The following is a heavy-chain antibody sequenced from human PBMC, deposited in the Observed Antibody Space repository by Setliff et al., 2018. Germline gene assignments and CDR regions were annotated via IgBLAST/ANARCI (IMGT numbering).Heavy chain of an antibody. J-gene: IGHJ6*02. V-gene: IGHV4-38-2*02. CDR3: ASTDYDILTGYYPYGMDV. D-gene: IGHD3-9*01. Sequence: SETLSLTCTVSGYSISSGYIWGWIRQPPGKGLEWVGNIGHTGSINYNPSLKSRVTISVDTSKNQFSLKLSSVTAADTAVYYCASTDYDILTGYYPYGMDVWGQGTTVTVSS. CDR1: GYSISSGYI. CDR2: IGHTGSI.